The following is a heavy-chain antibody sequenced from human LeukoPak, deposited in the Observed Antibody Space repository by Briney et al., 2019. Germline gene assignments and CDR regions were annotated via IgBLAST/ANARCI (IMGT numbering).Heavy chain of an antibody. CDR3: ARHVTISGPYDASDI. J-gene: IGHJ3*02. CDR1: GFTFSNYE. Sequence: PGGSLRLSCSASGFTFSNYEMNWVRQAPGKGLECVSYISSSGSSIYYADSVKGRFTMSRDIANNSLHLQMNSLRAEDTAVYYCARHVTISGPYDASDIWGQGTMVTVSP. V-gene: IGHV3-48*03. D-gene: IGHD5-24*01. CDR2: ISSSGSSI.